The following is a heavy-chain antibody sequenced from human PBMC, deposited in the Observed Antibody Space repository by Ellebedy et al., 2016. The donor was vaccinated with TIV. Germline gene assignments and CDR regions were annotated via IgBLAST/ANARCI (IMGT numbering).Heavy chain of an antibody. CDR1: GDSVSTAIG. J-gene: IGHJ6*02. D-gene: IGHD3-16*01. CDR2: TYYRSKWNN. CDR3: ARGWFGSGMGV. V-gene: IGHV6-1*01. Sequence: SQTLSLTCVISGDSVSTAIGWNXXXXXPSRGLVWLGRTYYRSKWNNDYAVSLKSRITINPDTSKNQFSLQLNSVIPDDTAVYYCARGWFGSGMGVWGQGTTVTVSS.